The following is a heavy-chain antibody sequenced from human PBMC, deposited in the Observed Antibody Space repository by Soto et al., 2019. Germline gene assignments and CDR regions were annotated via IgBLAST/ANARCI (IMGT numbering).Heavy chain of an antibody. CDR2: ISPMFGAA. V-gene: IGHV1-69*19. D-gene: IGHD3-10*01. Sequence: QVQLVQSGAEMKKPGSSVKVSCQSSGGTFNTYAMNWVRQAPGQGPEWMGDISPMFGAANYAPKVQATVTITADESTGTSYMQLSSLTSEHTALYFCAREVQVHTPAFVYWGQGTLVTVSS. CDR1: GGTFNTYA. CDR3: AREVQVHTPAFVY. J-gene: IGHJ4*02.